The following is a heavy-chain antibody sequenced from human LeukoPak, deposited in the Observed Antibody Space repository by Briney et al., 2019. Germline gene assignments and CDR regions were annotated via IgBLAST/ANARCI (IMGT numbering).Heavy chain of an antibody. V-gene: IGHV4-38-2*02. CDR2: IYHSGST. CDR1: GGSFSGYY. J-gene: IGHJ5*02. Sequence: PSETLSLTCAVYGGSFSGYYWGWIRQPPGKGLEWIGSIYHSGSTYYNPSLKSRVTISVDTSKNQFSLKLSSVTAADTAVYYCARDAGMTHHRNWFDPWGQGTLVTVSS. CDR3: ARDAGMTHHRNWFDP.